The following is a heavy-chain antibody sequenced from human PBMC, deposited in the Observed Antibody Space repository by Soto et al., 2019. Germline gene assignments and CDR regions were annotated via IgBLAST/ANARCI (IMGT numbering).Heavy chain of an antibody. Sequence: EVQLLESGGGLVQPGGSLRLSCAASGFTFSSYAMSWVRQAPGKGLEWVSAISGSGGSTYYADSVKGRFTISRDNSKNTLYLQMNRLRAEDTAVYYCAKQGVYYYGSGSMPDYWGQGTLVTVSS. D-gene: IGHD3-10*01. CDR3: AKQGVYYYGSGSMPDY. J-gene: IGHJ4*02. CDR1: GFTFSSYA. V-gene: IGHV3-23*01. CDR2: ISGSGGST.